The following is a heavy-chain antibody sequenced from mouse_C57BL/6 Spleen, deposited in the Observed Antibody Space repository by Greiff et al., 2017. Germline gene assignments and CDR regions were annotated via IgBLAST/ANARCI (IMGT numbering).Heavy chain of an antibody. J-gene: IGHJ4*01. CDR1: GFTFSDYY. CDR3: ASDDAAMDY. Sequence: EVKVVESEGGLVQPGSSMKLSCTASGFTFSDYYVAWVRQVPEKGLEWVANINYDGSSTYYLDSLKSRFIISRDNAKNMLYLQMSSLKSEDTATYYCASDDAAMDYWGQGTSVTVSS. CDR2: INYDGSST. V-gene: IGHV5-16*01.